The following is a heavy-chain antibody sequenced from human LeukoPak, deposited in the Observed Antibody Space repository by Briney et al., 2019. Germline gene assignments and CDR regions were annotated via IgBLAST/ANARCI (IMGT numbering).Heavy chain of an antibody. CDR1: GFTFTNAW. J-gene: IGHJ6*03. CDR2: ISSRSTNI. D-gene: IGHD6-19*01. V-gene: IGHV3-21*01. CDR3: ARDAQWLVPEGYFYYMDV. Sequence: PGGSLRLSCAASGFTFTNAWMTWVRQAPGKGLERVSSISSRSTNIFYADSVKGRFTISRDNAKNSLYLQMNSLGAEDTAVYYCARDAQWLVPEGYFYYMDVWGKGTTVTVSS.